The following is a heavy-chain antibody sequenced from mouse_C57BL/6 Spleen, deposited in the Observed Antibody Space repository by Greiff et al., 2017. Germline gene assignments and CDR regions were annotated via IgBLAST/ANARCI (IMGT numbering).Heavy chain of an antibody. CDR3: ARGGDGYSLFAY. V-gene: IGHV1-55*01. CDR1: GYTFTSYW. D-gene: IGHD2-3*01. J-gene: IGHJ3*01. CDR2: IYPGSGST. Sequence: VQLQQPGAELVKPGASVKMSCKASGYTFTSYWITWVKQRPGQGLEWIGDIYPGSGSTNYNEKFKSKATLTVDTSSSTAYMQLSSLTSEDSAVYYCARGGDGYSLFAYWGQGTLVTVSA.